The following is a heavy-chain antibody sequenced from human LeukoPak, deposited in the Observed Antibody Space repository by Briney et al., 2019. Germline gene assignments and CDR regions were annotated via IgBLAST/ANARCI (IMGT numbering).Heavy chain of an antibody. CDR3: ASAYYDILGGHFDY. CDR2: IFYSGGT. J-gene: IGHJ4*02. CDR1: GGSINTPNYY. V-gene: IGHV4-39*07. Sequence: SETLSLTCTVSGGSINTPNYYWGWIRQTPGKGLEWIGNIFYSGGTYYSPSLTSRVTISLDTSRNQFSLKLNSVTAADTAVYYCASAYYDILGGHFDYWGQGTLVTVSS. D-gene: IGHD3-9*01.